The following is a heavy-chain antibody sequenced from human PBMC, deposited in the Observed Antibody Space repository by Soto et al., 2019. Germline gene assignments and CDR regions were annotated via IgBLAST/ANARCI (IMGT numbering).Heavy chain of an antibody. J-gene: IGHJ6*02. CDR1: EGTFSSYA. V-gene: IGHV1-69*06. Sequence: QVQLVQSGAEVKKPVSSVKVSCKASEGTFSSYAISWVRQAPGQGHEWMGGIIPIFGTANYAQKFQGRVTITADKSTSTAYMELSSLRSEDTAVYYCASPTREWLPPARDYYYGMDVWGQGTTVTVSS. CDR3: ASPTREWLPPARDYYYGMDV. CDR2: IIPIFGTA. D-gene: IGHD3-3*01.